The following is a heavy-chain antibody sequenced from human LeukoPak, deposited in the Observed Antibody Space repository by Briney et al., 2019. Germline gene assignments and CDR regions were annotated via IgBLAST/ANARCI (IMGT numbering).Heavy chain of an antibody. CDR3: AAVNDFWSGYSPLFDY. D-gene: IGHD3-3*01. V-gene: IGHV1-58*01. CDR1: GFTFTSSA. Sequence: GASVKVSCKASGFTFTSSAVQWVRQARGQRLEWIGWIVVGSGNTNYAQKFQERVTITRDMSTSTAYMELSSLRSEDTAVYYCAAVNDFWSGYSPLFDYWGQGTLVTASS. J-gene: IGHJ4*02. CDR2: IVVGSGNT.